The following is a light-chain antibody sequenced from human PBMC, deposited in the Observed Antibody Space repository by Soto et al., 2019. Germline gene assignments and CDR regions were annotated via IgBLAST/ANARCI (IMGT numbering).Light chain of an antibody. V-gene: IGLV2-8*01. CDR1: SSDIGVYNY. CDR2: DVS. J-gene: IGLJ1*01. Sequence: QSALTQPPSASGSPGQSVTISCTGTSSDIGVYNYVSWYQQHPGKAPKLMLYDVSKRPSGVPDRFSGSKSGNTASLTVSGLQAEEEEAYYCSSYAGSNNLYVFGTGTKLTVL. CDR3: SSYAGSNNLYV.